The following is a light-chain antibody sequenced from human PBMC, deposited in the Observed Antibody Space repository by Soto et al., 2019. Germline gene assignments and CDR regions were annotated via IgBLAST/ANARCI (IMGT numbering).Light chain of an antibody. CDR1: TSNIGNNA. CDR2: YDD. Sequence: QSVLTQPPSVSEAPRQRVTISCSGSTSNIGNNAVSWYQQVPGKAPKLLIYYDDLLPSGVSDRFSGSKSGTSASLAISGLQSEDEADYYCAAGDDSLNAAVFGGGTQLTVL. V-gene: IGLV1-36*01. J-gene: IGLJ7*01. CDR3: AAGDDSLNAAV.